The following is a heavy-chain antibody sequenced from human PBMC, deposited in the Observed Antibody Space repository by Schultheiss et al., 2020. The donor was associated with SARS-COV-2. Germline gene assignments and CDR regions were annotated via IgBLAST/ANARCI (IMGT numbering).Heavy chain of an antibody. J-gene: IGHJ6*02. CDR2: ISGSGGST. Sequence: GGSLRLSCAASGFTFSSYAMSWVRQAPGKGLEWVSAISGSGGSTYYADSVKGRFTISRDNAKNSLYLQMNSLRAEDTAVYYCARGITIFGVGLMDVWGQGTTVTVSS. CDR3: ARGITIFGVGLMDV. V-gene: IGHV3-23*01. CDR1: GFTFSSYA. D-gene: IGHD3-3*01.